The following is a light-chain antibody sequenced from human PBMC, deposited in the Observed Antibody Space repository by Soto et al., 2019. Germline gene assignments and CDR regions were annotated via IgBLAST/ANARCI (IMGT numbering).Light chain of an antibody. J-gene: IGKJ5*01. CDR1: QSVSSY. CDR3: QQYNSWPPIT. V-gene: IGKV3-11*01. CDR2: GAS. Sequence: EIVLTQSPATLSLSPGERATLSCRASQSVSSYLAWYQQKPGQAPRLLIYGASNRATGIPARFSGSGSGTDFTLTISSLEPEDFAVYYCQQYNSWPPITFGQGTRREIK.